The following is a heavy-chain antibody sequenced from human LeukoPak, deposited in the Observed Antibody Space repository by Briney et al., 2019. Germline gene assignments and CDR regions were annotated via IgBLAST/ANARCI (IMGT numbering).Heavy chain of an antibody. Sequence: GGSLRLSCAASGFTFSSYAMHCVRQAPGKGLEYVSAISSNGGSTYYANSVKGRFTISRDNSKNTLYLQMGSLRAEDMAVYYCARSWGSGSPFDYWGRGTLVTVSS. J-gene: IGHJ4*02. CDR2: ISSNGGST. CDR1: GFTFSSYA. CDR3: ARSWGSGSPFDY. V-gene: IGHV3-64*01. D-gene: IGHD3-10*01.